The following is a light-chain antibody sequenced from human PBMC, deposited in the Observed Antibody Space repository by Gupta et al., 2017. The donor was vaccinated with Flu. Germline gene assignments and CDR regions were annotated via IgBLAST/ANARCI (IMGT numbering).Light chain of an antibody. CDR1: QSISSY. Sequence: DIQMTQSPSSLSASVGDRVTITCQASQSISSYLNWYQQKPGKAPKLLIYAASSLQSGVPSRFSGSGSGTDFTLTISSLQPEDFATYYCQQSYSTPLTFGGGTKVEIE. CDR3: QQSYSTPLT. V-gene: IGKV1-39*01. CDR2: AAS. J-gene: IGKJ4*01.